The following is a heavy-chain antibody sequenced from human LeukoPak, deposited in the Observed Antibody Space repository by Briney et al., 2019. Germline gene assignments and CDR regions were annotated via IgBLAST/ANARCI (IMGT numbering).Heavy chain of an antibody. CDR2: IRGSGGST. V-gene: IGHV3-23*01. CDR3: AKDSVRGYSGYGNDGFDI. D-gene: IGHD5-12*01. CDR1: GFSLSTYA. Sequence: PGRSLRLSCAASGFSLSTYAMSWVRQAPGKGLEWVSAIRGSGGSTYYADSVKGRFTISRDNSKNTVYLQMNSLRAEDTAVYYCAKDSVRGYSGYGNDGFDIWGQGTMVTVSS. J-gene: IGHJ3*02.